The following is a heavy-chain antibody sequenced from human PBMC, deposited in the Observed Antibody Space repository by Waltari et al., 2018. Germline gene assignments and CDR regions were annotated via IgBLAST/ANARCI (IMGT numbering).Heavy chain of an antibody. V-gene: IGHV1-69*05. CDR2: IIPTLGTA. D-gene: IGHD1-26*01. J-gene: IGHJ5*02. CDR3: ARSLGIVGAKGWFDP. Sequence: QVQLVQSGAEVKKPGSSVKVSCKASGGTFSSYAISWVRQAPGQGLEWMGGIIPTLGTATYAQKFQGRVTITTDESTSTAYMELSSLRSEDTAVYYCARSLGIVGAKGWFDPWGQGTLVTVPS. CDR1: GGTFSSYA.